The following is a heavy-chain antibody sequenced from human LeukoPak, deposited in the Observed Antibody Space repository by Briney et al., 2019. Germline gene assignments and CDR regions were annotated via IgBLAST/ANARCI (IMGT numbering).Heavy chain of an antibody. D-gene: IGHD5-24*01. CDR2: INSDGSSR. CDR1: GFTFRSYW. V-gene: IGHV3-74*01. Sequence: GGSLRLSCAASGFTFRSYWMHWVRQAPGKGLVWVSRINSDGSSRSYVDSVKGRFTISRDNAKNTLYLQMNSLRAEDTAVYYCARVMRSEIFADAFDIWGQGAMVTVSS. CDR3: ARVMRSEIFADAFDI. J-gene: IGHJ3*02.